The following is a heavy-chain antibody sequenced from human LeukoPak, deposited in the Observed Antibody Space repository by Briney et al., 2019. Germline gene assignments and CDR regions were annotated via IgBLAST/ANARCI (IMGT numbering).Heavy chain of an antibody. D-gene: IGHD6-6*01. V-gene: IGHV3-30*02. CDR3: AKDRGSSSYYYYYYYMDV. CDR1: GVTFSSYG. J-gene: IGHJ6*03. Sequence: GGSLRLSCAASGVTFSSYGMHWVRQAPGKGLEWVAFIRYDGSNKYYADSVKGRFTISRDNSKNTLYLQMNSLRAEDTAVYYCAKDRGSSSYYYYYYYMDVWGKGTTVTVSS. CDR2: IRYDGSNK.